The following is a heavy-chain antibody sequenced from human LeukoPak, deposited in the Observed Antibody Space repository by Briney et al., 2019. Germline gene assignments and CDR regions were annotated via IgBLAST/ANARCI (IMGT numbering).Heavy chain of an antibody. CDR2: ISSSSSYI. J-gene: IGHJ3*01. D-gene: IGHD2-21*01. Sequence: TGGSLRLSCAASGFTFSSYSMNWVRQAPGKGLEWVSSISSSSSYIYYADSVKGRFTISRDNAKNSLYLQMNNLRAEDTAVYYCARQQYCGGDCYELGAFDVWGQGTMVTVSS. CDR3: ARQQYCGGDCYELGAFDV. V-gene: IGHV3-21*01. CDR1: GFTFSSYS.